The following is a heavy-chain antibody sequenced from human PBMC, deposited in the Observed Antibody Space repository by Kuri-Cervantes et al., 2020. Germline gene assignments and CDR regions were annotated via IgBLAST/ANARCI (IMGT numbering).Heavy chain of an antibody. CDR2: INHSGST. D-gene: IGHD2-2*02. CDR1: GGSFSGHY. J-gene: IGHJ4*02. V-gene: IGHV4-34*01. CDR3: ARGTLYIYFDY. Sequence: SETLSLTCGVYGGSFSGHYWSWIRQSPGKGLEWIGEINHSGSTNYNPSLKGRVTISVDTSKNQFSLKLSSVTAADTAVYYCARGTLYIYFDYWGQGTLVTVSS.